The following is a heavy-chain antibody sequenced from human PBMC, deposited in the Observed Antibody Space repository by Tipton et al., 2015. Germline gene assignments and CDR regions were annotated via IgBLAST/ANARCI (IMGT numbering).Heavy chain of an antibody. CDR1: GASGISGGYY. J-gene: IGHJ4*02. CDR3: ACQDYDSLTRDYQTVDY. D-gene: IGHD3-9*01. Sequence: TLSLTCTVSGASGISGGYYWRWIRPPPGEGPGGVGGISHSGNTYYNPSLKSRVTMSRDTTKNQFSLKLTSVTAADTAVYYCACQDYDSLTRDYQTVDYWGQGTLVTVSS. V-gene: IGHV4-30-2*03. CDR2: ISHSGNT.